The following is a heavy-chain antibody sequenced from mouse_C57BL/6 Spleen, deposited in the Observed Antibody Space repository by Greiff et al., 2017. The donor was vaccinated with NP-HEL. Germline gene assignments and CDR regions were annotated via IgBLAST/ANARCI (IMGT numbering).Heavy chain of an antibody. CDR1: GFSFNTYA. CDR3: VRHYGSYAMDY. Sequence: EVQGVESGGGLVQPKGSLKLSCAASGFSFNTYAMNWVRQAPGKGLEWVARIRSKSNNYATYYADSVKDRFTISRDDSESMLYLQMNNLKTEDTAMYYCVRHYGSYAMDYWGQGTSVTVSS. D-gene: IGHD1-1*01. CDR2: IRSKSNNYAT. V-gene: IGHV10-1*01. J-gene: IGHJ4*01.